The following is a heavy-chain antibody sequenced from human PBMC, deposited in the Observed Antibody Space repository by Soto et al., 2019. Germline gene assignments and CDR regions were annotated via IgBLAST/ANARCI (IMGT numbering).Heavy chain of an antibody. CDR3: ARDRSSSLYYYGMDV. Sequence: PSETLSLTCTVSGGSISSGGYSWSWIRQSPEKGLEWLGCIYPTGSTYYHPSLKSRVTISVDTSKNQFSLKLSSVTAADTAVYYCARDRSSSLYYYGMDVWGQGNTVTVS. CDR2: IYPTGST. CDR1: GGSISSGGYS. J-gene: IGHJ6*02. V-gene: IGHV4-30-2*06. D-gene: IGHD6-6*01.